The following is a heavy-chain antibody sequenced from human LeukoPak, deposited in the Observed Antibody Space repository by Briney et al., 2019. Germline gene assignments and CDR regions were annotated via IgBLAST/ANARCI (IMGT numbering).Heavy chain of an antibody. CDR3: ARQGGAFGPLDF. D-gene: IGHD3/OR15-3a*01. J-gene: IGHJ4*02. CDR1: GDSLSHNY. Sequence: PSETLSLTCTVSGDSLSHNYWSWIRQSPGKGLEWIAFVHYTGTTHYNPSLRCRVTISMDTSKNQYSLRLRSVTAEDTAVYYCARQGGAFGPLDFWGLGTLVTVSS. V-gene: IGHV4-59*08. CDR2: VHYTGTT.